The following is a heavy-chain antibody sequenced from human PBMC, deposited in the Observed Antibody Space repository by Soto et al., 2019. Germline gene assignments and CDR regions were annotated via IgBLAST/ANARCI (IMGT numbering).Heavy chain of an antibody. CDR1: GFTFSSYE. V-gene: IGHV3-48*03. Sequence: EVQLVESGGGLVQPGGSLRLSCAASGFTFSSYEMNWVRQAPGKGLEWVSYISSSGSTIFYADSVKGRFTISRDNAKSSLYLQMNGLRDEDTAVYYCARDNGMAGSFDPWGQGTLVTVSS. D-gene: IGHD2-8*01. CDR3: ARDNGMAGSFDP. CDR2: ISSSGSTI. J-gene: IGHJ5*02.